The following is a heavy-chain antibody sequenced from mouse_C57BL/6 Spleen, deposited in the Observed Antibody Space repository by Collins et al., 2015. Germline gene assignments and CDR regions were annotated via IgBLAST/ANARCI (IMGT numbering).Heavy chain of an antibody. D-gene: IGHD2-3*01. V-gene: IGHV1-18*01. CDR1: GYTFTDYN. Sequence: EVQLQQSGPELVKPGTSVKIPCKASGYTFTDYNMDWVKQSHGKSLEWIGDINPNNGGTIYNQNFKGKATLTVDKSSSTAYMELRSLTSEDTAVYYCARDDHWFAYWGQGTLVTVSA. CDR3: ARDDHWFAY. J-gene: IGHJ3*01. CDR2: INPNNGGT.